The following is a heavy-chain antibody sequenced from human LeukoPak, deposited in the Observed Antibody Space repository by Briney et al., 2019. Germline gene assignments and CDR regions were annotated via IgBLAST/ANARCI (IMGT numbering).Heavy chain of an antibody. Sequence: GGSLRLSCAASGFTFSSYAMNWVRQAPGKGLEWVAFVNYHGGDKYYADSVKGRFTISRDNSKNTLYLQMTGLTAEDPAVTYCAKDSGPYSSDYWGQGTLVTVSS. CDR2: VNYHGGDK. D-gene: IGHD2-15*01. CDR1: GFTFSSYA. CDR3: AKDSGPYSSDY. J-gene: IGHJ4*02. V-gene: IGHV3-30*02.